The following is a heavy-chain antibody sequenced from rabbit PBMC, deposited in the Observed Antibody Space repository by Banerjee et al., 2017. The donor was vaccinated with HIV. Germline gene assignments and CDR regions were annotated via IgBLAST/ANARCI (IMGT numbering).Heavy chain of an antibody. D-gene: IGHD4-2*01. CDR3: ARRAGSRDSSRLDL. J-gene: IGHJ3*01. V-gene: IGHV1S45*01. Sequence: QEQLVESGGGLVQPEGSLTLTCKASGFDLSSYYYMCWVRQAPGKGLEWIACIYTDSGNTYYANWAKGRFTISKTSSTTVTLQMTSLTAADTATYFCARRAGSRDSSRLDLWGPGTLVTVS. CDR2: IYTDSGNT. CDR1: GFDLSSYYY.